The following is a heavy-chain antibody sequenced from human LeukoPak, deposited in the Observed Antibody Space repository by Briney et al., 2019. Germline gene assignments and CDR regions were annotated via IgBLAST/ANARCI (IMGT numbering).Heavy chain of an antibody. CDR1: GGSVSDYY. Sequence: SETLSLTCTISGGSVSDYYWSWIRQSPGKGLEWIGYIYYTGSTTYNPSLKSRVTMSADTSKNQFSLNLNSVTAEDTALYYCARELEYYYGSGSYLRYYYYMDVWGKGTTVTVSS. CDR2: IYYTGST. CDR3: ARELEYYYGSGSYLRYYYYMDV. D-gene: IGHD3-10*01. J-gene: IGHJ6*03. V-gene: IGHV4-59*02.